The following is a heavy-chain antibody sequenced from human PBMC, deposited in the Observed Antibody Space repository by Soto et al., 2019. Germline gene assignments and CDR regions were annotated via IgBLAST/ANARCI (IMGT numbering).Heavy chain of an antibody. Sequence: QVQLVQSGAEVKKPGASVKVSCKASGYTFTGYYXXXVRQAPGQGLEWMGWINPNSGGTNYAQKXXXXXXXTXXXXXXXXXXXXXXXRSDDXAVYYCARAGSGSYHWYWGQGTLVTVSS. CDR1: GYTFTGYY. V-gene: IGHV1-2*02. CDR2: INPNSGGT. D-gene: IGHD1-26*01. J-gene: IGHJ4*02. CDR3: ARAGSGSYHWY.